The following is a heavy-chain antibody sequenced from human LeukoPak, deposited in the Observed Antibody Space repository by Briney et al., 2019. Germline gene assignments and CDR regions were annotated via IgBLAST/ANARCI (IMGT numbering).Heavy chain of an antibody. CDR2: INRDGSGT. D-gene: IGHD1-26*01. V-gene: IGHV3-74*01. J-gene: IGHJ3*02. CDR3: TRELEYRGSPDDAFDI. Sequence: QPGGSLRLSCAASGFSFSYFWMHWVRQAPGEGLVWVSRINRDGSGTSYADSVKGRFTISRDNAKNTLSLQMNSLRAEPTAVYYCTRELEYRGSPDDAFDIWGQGTMVTFSS. CDR1: GFSFSYFW.